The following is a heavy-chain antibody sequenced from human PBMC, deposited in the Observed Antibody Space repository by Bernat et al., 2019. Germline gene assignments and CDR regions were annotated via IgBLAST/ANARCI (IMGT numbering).Heavy chain of an antibody. Sequence: EVQLVESGGGLVQPRGSLRLSCAASGFTVSSNYMSWVRQAPGKGLEWVSVIYSGGSTYYADSVKGRFTISRHNSKNTLYLQMNSLRAEDTAVYYCARDHTDSSGYYYYYGMDVWGQGTTVTVSS. CDR1: GFTVSSNY. CDR3: ARDHTDSSGYYYYYGMDV. CDR2: IYSGGST. V-gene: IGHV3-53*04. J-gene: IGHJ6*02. D-gene: IGHD3-22*01.